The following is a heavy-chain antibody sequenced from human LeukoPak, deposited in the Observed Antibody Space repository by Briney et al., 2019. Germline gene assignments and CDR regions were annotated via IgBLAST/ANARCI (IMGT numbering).Heavy chain of an antibody. D-gene: IGHD6-19*01. V-gene: IGHV3-21*01. CDR3: ARDRSGWYDFDP. Sequence: PGGSLRLSCAASGFTFSSYSMNWVRQAPGKGLEWVSSISSSSSYIYYADSVKGRFTIPRDNAKNSLYLQMNSLRAEDTAVYYCARDRSGWYDFDPWGQGTLVTVSS. J-gene: IGHJ5*02. CDR2: ISSSSSYI. CDR1: GFTFSSYS.